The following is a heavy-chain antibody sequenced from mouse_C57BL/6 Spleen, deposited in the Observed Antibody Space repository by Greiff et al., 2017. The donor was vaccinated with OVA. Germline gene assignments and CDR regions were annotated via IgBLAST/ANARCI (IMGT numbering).Heavy chain of an antibody. V-gene: IGHV1-74*01. CDR1: GYTFTSYW. Sequence: QVQLKQPGAELVKPGASVKVSCKASGYTFTSYWMHWVKQRPGQGLEWIGRIHPSDSDTNYNQKFKGKATLTVDKSSSTAYMQLSSLTSEDSAVYYCATVDYYGSSYVRYFDYWGQGTTLTVSS. D-gene: IGHD1-1*01. J-gene: IGHJ2*01. CDR3: ATVDYYGSSYVRYFDY. CDR2: IHPSDSDT.